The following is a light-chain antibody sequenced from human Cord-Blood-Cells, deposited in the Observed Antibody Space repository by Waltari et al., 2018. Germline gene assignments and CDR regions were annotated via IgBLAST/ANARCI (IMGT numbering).Light chain of an antibody. Sequence: AIRMTQSPSSFSASTGDRVTITCRASQGISSYLAWYQEKPREAPKLLIYAATTLQSGVPTKFRGSGSGTDFTLTISCLQSEDFATYYCQQYYSYPRTFGQGTKVEIK. J-gene: IGKJ1*01. CDR2: AAT. V-gene: IGKV1-8*01. CDR3: QQYYSYPRT. CDR1: QGISSY.